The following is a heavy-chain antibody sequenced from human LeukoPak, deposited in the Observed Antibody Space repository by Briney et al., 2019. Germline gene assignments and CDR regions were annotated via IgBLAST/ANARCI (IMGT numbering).Heavy chain of an antibody. CDR3: TSENDYGALDY. CDR1: GFTFGDYA. V-gene: IGHV3-49*03. D-gene: IGHD4-17*01. J-gene: IGHJ4*02. Sequence: PGGSLRLSCTASGFTFGDYAMSWFRQAPGKGLEWVGFIRSKAYGGTTEYAASVKGRFTISRDDSKSIAYLQMNSLKTEDTAVYYCTSENDYGALDYWGQGTLVTVSS. CDR2: IRSKAYGGTT.